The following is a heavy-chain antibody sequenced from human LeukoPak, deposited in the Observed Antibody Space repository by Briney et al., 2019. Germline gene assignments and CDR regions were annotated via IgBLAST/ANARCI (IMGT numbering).Heavy chain of an antibody. CDR1: GFTFSNYW. Sequence: PGRSLRLSCAACGFTFSNYWMTWVRQAPGKGLEGVANIKQDGGEKYYVDSVKGRFTISRDNAKNSLYLQMNSLRGEDTAVYYCGRESSDYSYYYYYMDVWGKGTTVTVSS. V-gene: IGHV3-7*01. J-gene: IGHJ6*03. D-gene: IGHD4-11*01. CDR3: GRESSDYSYYYYYMDV. CDR2: IKQDGGEK.